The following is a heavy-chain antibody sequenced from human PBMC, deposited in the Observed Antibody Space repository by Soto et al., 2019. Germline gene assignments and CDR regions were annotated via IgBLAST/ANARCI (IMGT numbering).Heavy chain of an antibody. J-gene: IGHJ3*02. D-gene: IGHD6-13*01. CDR3: ARDLIAAAGAVDI. CDR1: GFTFSSYA. V-gene: IGHV3-30-3*01. CDR2: ISYDGSNK. Sequence: QVQLVESGGGVVQPGRSLRLSCAASGFTFSSYAMHWVRQAPGKGLEWVAVISYDGSNKYYADSVKGRFTISRDNSKNALYLQMNSLRAEDTAVNYCARDLIAAAGAVDIWGKGTMVTVSS.